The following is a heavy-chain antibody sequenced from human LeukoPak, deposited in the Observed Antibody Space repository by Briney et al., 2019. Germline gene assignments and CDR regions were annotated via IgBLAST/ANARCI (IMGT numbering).Heavy chain of an antibody. Sequence: GGSLRLSCAASGFIFSSYAMSWVRQAPGKGLEWVSAISASGSSAYYADSVKGRFTISRDNSKNTLYLQMNSLRAEDTAVYCCAKDRWAAAGTPYYFDYWGQGTLVTVSS. J-gene: IGHJ4*02. CDR2: ISASGSSA. CDR1: GFIFSSYA. V-gene: IGHV3-23*01. D-gene: IGHD6-13*01. CDR3: AKDRWAAAGTPYYFDY.